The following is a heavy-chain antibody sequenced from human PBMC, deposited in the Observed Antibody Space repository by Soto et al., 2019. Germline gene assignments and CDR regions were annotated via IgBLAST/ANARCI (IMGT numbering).Heavy chain of an antibody. CDR2: ISAYNGNT. CDR3: ARDVNDSSGYYYYYGMDV. J-gene: IGHJ6*02. D-gene: IGHD3-22*01. CDR1: GYTFTSYG. Sequence: GASVKVSCKASGYTFTSYGISWVRQAPGQGLEWMGWISAYNGNTNYAQKLQGRVTMTTDTSTGTAYMELRSLRSDDTAVYYCARDVNDSSGYYYYYGMDVWGQGTTVTVSS. V-gene: IGHV1-18*01.